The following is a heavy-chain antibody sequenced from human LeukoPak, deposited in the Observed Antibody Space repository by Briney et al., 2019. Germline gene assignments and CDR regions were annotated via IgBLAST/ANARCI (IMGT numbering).Heavy chain of an antibody. Sequence: KPSETLSLTCTVSGGSISSYYWSWIRQPPGKGLEWIGYIYYSGSTNYNPSLKSRVTISVDTSKNQFSLKLSSVTAADTAVYYCARGTMVRGVILTQKYNWFDPWGQGTLVTVSS. D-gene: IGHD3-10*01. CDR1: GGSISSYY. V-gene: IGHV4-59*01. CDR3: ARGTMVRGVILTQKYNWFDP. J-gene: IGHJ5*02. CDR2: IYYSGST.